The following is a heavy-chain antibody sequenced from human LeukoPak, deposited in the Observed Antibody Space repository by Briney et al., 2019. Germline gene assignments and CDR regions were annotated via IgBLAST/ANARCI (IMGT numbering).Heavy chain of an antibody. D-gene: IGHD4-23*01. Sequence: ASVKVSCKTSGFTFTSYAIHWVRQAPGQRLEWMGWINAGNGNTRYSQKFQDRVTITRDTSATTVHMELSSLRSEDTALFYCARRYGGNRSPLDYWGQGTLVTVSS. CDR2: INAGNGNT. J-gene: IGHJ4*02. V-gene: IGHV1-3*01. CDR1: GFTFTSYA. CDR3: ARRYGGNRSPLDY.